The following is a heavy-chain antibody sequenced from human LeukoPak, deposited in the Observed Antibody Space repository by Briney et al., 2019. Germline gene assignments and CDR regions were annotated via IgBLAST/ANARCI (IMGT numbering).Heavy chain of an antibody. Sequence: GGSLRLSCAASGFTFSSYTMSCVRQAPGKGLEWVSAVSGSGGTTYYTDSVKGRFTISRDNSKNTLYLQMNSLRVEDTAVYYCVKEARYCNGGSCYAVLDYRGQGTLVTVSS. J-gene: IGHJ4*02. CDR2: VSGSGGTT. CDR1: GFTFSSYT. V-gene: IGHV3-23*01. D-gene: IGHD2-15*01. CDR3: VKEARYCNGGSCYAVLDY.